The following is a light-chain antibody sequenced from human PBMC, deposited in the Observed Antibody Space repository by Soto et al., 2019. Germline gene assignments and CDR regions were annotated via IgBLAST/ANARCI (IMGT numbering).Light chain of an antibody. Sequence: DIQMTQSPSSLSASADERVTITCRASQSISTYLNWYQQKPGKAPKLLIYAAYTLQSGVPSRFSGRGSGTDFTLTISSLQPEDFATYSCQQSYSSPRTFGQGTRLDIK. CDR3: QQSYSSPRT. CDR1: QSISTY. CDR2: AAY. V-gene: IGKV1-39*01. J-gene: IGKJ1*01.